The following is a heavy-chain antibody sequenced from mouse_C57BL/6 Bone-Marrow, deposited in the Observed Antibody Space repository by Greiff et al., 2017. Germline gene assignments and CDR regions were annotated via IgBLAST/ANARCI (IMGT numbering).Heavy chain of an antibody. CDR1: GYTFTSYW. CDR3: TTPIYYDYDVNY. V-gene: IGHV1-7*01. J-gene: IGHJ3*01. CDR2: INPSSGYT. Sequence: QVQLQQSGAELAKPGASVKLSCKASGYTFTSYWMHWVKQRPGQGLEWIGYINPSSGYTKYNQKFKDKATLTADKSSSTAYMQLSSLTYEDTAVYYCTTPIYYDYDVNYWGQGTLVTVSA. D-gene: IGHD2-4*01.